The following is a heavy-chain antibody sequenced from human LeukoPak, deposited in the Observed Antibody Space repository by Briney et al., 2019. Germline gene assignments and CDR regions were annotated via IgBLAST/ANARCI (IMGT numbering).Heavy chain of an antibody. CDR2: IYYSGST. V-gene: IGHV4-31*03. D-gene: IGHD1-20*01. J-gene: IGHJ5*02. CDR3: AREGLAGITGTHDWFDP. Sequence: SETLSLTCTVSGGSISSGGYYWSWIRQHPGKGLVWIGYIYYSGSTYYNPSLKSRVTISVDTSKNQFSLKLSSVTAADTAVYYCAREGLAGITGTHDWFDPWGQGTLVTVSS. CDR1: GGSISSGGYY.